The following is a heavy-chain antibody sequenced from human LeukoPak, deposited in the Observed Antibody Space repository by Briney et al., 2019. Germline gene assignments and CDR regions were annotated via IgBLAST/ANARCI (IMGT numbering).Heavy chain of an antibody. CDR1: GFTFDDYA. J-gene: IGHJ4*02. CDR3: AKGFGSSWKTEEVPDY. Sequence: PGGSLRLSCAASGFTFDDYAMHWVRQAPGKGLEWVSGISWNSGSIGYADSEKGRFTISRDNAKNSLYLQMNSLRAEDTALYYCAKGFGSSWKTEEVPDYWGQGTLVTVSS. D-gene: IGHD2-2*01. V-gene: IGHV3-9*01. CDR2: ISWNSGSI.